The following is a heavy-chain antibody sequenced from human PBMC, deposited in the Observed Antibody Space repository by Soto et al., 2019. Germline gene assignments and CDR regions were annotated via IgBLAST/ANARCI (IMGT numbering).Heavy chain of an antibody. J-gene: IGHJ4*02. CDR3: ARDAWDSSGYYYVYFDY. V-gene: IGHV4-31*03. D-gene: IGHD3-22*01. CDR2: IYYSGST. CDR1: GGSISSGGYY. Sequence: QVQLQESGPGLVKPSQTLSLTCTVSGGSISSGGYYWSWIRQHPGKGLEWIGYIYYSGSTYYNPSLKSRVTISVDTSKHQFSLKLSSVTAADTAVYYCARDAWDSSGYYYVYFDYWGQGTLVTVSS.